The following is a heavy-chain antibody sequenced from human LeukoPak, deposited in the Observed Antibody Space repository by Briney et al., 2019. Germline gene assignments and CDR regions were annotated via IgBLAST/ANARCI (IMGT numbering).Heavy chain of an antibody. V-gene: IGHV5-51*01. CDR1: GYLFTRYW. D-gene: IGHD1-26*01. J-gene: IGHJ4*02. CDR3: ARPSGTYFPFDY. Sequence: GESLKISSKTSGYLFTRYWIAWVRQTPGKGLEWMGIVYPDDSDTRYSPAFQGQVTISADKSITTAYLQWSSLKASDTAVYYCARPSGTYFPFDYWGQGTLVTVSS. CDR2: VYPDDSDT.